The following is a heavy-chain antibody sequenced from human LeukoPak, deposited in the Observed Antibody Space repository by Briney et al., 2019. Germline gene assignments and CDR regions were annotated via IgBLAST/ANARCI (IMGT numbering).Heavy chain of an antibody. J-gene: IGHJ5*02. D-gene: IGHD1-1*01. CDR2: ISGSGTST. CDR3: AKPSWNPESDWIYP. CDR1: GFTFTTSA. V-gene: IGHV3-23*01. Sequence: GGSLRLSCAASGFTFTTSAMNWVRQAPGKGLEWVSGISGSGTSTYYADSVKGRFTISRDNSKNTLYLQMNSLRAEDTAVYYCAKPSWNPESDWIYPWGRGTLVIVSS.